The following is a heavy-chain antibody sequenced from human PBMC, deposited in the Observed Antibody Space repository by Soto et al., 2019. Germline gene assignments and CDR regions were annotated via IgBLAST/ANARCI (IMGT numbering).Heavy chain of an antibody. V-gene: IGHV3-23*01. CDR3: VKNLGWVARDY. CDR2: TSGDGGST. D-gene: IGHD5-12*01. CDR1: GFTFSSYA. J-gene: IGHJ4*02. Sequence: EVQLLESGGGLVQPGGSLRLSCAASGFTFSSYAMSWVRQAPGKGLEWVASTSGDGGSTHYADSVKGRFTISRDNSKNTVYLQMNSLRVEDTAVYYCVKNLGWVARDYWCQGTLVTVSS.